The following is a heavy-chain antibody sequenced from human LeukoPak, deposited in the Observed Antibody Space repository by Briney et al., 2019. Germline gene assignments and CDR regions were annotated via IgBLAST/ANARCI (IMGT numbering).Heavy chain of an antibody. CDR2: ISYDGTYK. D-gene: IGHD5-18*01. V-gene: IGHV3-30*04. Sequence: PGRSLRLSCAASGFTFNDYAMYWVRQAPGKGLEWVAVISYDGTYKFYPDSVKGRFTISRDDSKNTLYLQMNSLRTEDTAVYYCARDFFRLGGYTYDYALHIWGQGTMVTVSS. CDR3: ARDFFRLGGYTYDYALHI. J-gene: IGHJ3*02. CDR1: GFTFNDYA.